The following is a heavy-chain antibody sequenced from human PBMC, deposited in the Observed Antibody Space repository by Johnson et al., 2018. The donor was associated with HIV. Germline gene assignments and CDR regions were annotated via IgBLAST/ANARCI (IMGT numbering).Heavy chain of an antibody. CDR2: VYSDGNT. Sequence: VQLVESGGGLIQPGGSLRLSCAASGFTVSSNYMSWVRQAPGRGLEWVSVVYSDGNTYYADSEKDRFTISRDNSKNTLYLQMTRLRAEETAVYYCARESPGYAFDIWGQGTMVTVSS. CDR1: GFTVSSNY. J-gene: IGHJ3*02. CDR3: ARESPGYAFDI. V-gene: IGHV3-53*01. D-gene: IGHD1-1*01.